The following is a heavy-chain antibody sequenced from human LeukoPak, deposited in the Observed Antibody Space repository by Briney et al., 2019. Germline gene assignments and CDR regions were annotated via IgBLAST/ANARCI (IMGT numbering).Heavy chain of an antibody. J-gene: IGHJ6*03. Sequence: ASVKVSCKASGYTFTSYYMHWVRQAPGQGLEWMGIINPSGGSTSYAQKFQGRVTMTRDTSTSTVYMELSSLRSVDTAVYYCARSSGRSPNRDYMDVWGKGTTVTISS. D-gene: IGHD1-14*01. V-gene: IGHV1-46*01. CDR1: GYTFTSYY. CDR3: ARSSGRSPNRDYMDV. CDR2: INPSGGST.